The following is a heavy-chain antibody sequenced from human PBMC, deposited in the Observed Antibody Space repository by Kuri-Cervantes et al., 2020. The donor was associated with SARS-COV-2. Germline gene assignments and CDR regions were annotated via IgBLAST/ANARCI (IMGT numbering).Heavy chain of an antibody. CDR1: GFTFSSYW. J-gene: IGHJ6*02. V-gene: IGHV3-74*01. CDR2: INSDGSST. Sequence: GESLKISCAASGFTFSSYWMHWVRQAPGKGLVWVSRINSDGSSTSYADSVKGRFTISRDNAKSTLYLQMNSLRAEDTAVYYCARDRYDFWSGLGYYYYGMDVWGQGTTVTVSS. D-gene: IGHD3-3*01. CDR3: ARDRYDFWSGLGYYYYGMDV.